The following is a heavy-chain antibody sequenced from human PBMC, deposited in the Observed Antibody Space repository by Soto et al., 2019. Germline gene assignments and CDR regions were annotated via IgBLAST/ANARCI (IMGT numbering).Heavy chain of an antibody. J-gene: IGHJ2*01. CDR2: INSDGSST. CDR3: ARDGWGSNWYFDL. Sequence: GGSLRLSCAASGFTFSSYWMHWVRQAPGKGLVWVSRINSDGSSTSYADSVKGRFTISRDNAKNTLYLQMNSLRVDDTAVYYCARDGWGSNWYFDLWGRGTLVTVSS. V-gene: IGHV3-74*01. D-gene: IGHD3-16*01. CDR1: GFTFSSYW.